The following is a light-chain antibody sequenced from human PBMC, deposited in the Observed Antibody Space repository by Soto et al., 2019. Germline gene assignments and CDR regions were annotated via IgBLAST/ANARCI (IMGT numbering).Light chain of an antibody. Sequence: IQMTQSPSSLSASVGDRVAISCRASQDIRNTLAWYQQKPGKAPKLLIYAASSLQSGVPSRFSGSGSGTDFTLTISSLQPEDFATYYCQQSYSTLPYTFGQGTKVDIK. V-gene: IGKV1-39*01. CDR2: AAS. J-gene: IGKJ2*01. CDR1: QDIRNT. CDR3: QQSYSTLPYT.